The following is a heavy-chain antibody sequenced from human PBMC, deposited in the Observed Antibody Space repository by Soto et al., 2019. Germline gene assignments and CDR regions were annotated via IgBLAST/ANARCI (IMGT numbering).Heavy chain of an antibody. Sequence: EVQLLESGGGLVQPGGSLRLSCAASGVTCSSYAMSWVRQAPGKGLEWVSAISGSGGSTYYADSVKGRFTISRDNSKNSLYLQMNSLRAEATAVYYCAKDALWFGVVREPGYWGQGTLVTVSS. CDR2: ISGSGGST. J-gene: IGHJ4*02. V-gene: IGHV3-23*01. D-gene: IGHD3-10*01. CDR1: GVTCSSYA. CDR3: AKDALWFGVVREPGY.